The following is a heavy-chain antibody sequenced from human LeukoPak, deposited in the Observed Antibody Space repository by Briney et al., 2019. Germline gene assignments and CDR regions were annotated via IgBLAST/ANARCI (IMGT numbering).Heavy chain of an antibody. CDR1: GFTFSTYN. CDR3: ARDPYSGGYGDYYYYYMDL. Sequence: GGSLRLSCAASGFTFSTYNMNWVRQAPGKGLEWVSSITSSSSYIYYADSVKGRFTISRDNAKNSLYPQMNSLRAEDTAVYYCARDPYSGGYGDYYYYYMDLWGQGTTVTISS. D-gene: IGHD1-26*01. V-gene: IGHV3-21*01. CDR2: ITSSSSYI. J-gene: IGHJ6*03.